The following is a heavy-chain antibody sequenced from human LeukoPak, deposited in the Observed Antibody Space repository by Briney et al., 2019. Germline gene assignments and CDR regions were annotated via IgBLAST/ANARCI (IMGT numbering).Heavy chain of an antibody. D-gene: IGHD3-10*01. J-gene: IGHJ4*02. CDR3: AREYGSGRRYFDY. CDR2: IYSGGST. Sequence: PGGSLRLSCAASGFTVSYNYMSWVRQAPGKGLEWVSVIYSGGSTYYADSVKGRFTISRDNSKNTLYLQMNSLRAEDTAVYYCAREYGSGRRYFDYWGQGTLVTVSS. CDR1: GFTVSYNY. V-gene: IGHV3-53*01.